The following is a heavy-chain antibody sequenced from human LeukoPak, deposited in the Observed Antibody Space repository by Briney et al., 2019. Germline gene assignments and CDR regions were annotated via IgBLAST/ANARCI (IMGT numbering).Heavy chain of an antibody. CDR2: INAGNGNT. V-gene: IGHV1-3*01. CDR3: ARDWSSGYGY. J-gene: IGHJ4*02. D-gene: IGHD5-12*01. CDR1: GYTFTSYA. Sequence: ASVKVSCKASGYTFTSYAMHWVRQAPGQRLEWMGWINAGNGNTKCSQKFQGRVTITRDTSASTAYMELSSLRSEDTAVYYCARDWSSGYGYWGQGTLVTVSS.